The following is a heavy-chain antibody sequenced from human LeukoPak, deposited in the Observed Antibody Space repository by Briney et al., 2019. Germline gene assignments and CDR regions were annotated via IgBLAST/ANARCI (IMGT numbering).Heavy chain of an antibody. CDR3: ARGRVYSDYHHYWYFDL. CDR2: ISSSSSYI. CDR1: GFTFSSYS. D-gene: IGHD4-11*01. V-gene: IGHV3-21*01. Sequence: PGGSLSLSCAASGFTFSSYSMNWVRQAPGKGLEWVSSISSSSSYIYYADSVKGRFTTSRDNAKNSLYLQMNSLRAEDTAVYYCARGRVYSDYHHYWYFDLWGRGTLVTVSS. J-gene: IGHJ2*01.